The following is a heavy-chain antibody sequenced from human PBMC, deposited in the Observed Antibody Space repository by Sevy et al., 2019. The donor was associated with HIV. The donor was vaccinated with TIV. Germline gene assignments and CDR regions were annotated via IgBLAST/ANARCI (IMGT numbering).Heavy chain of an antibody. D-gene: IGHD5-12*01. CDR1: GYTLTELS. CDR3: ATGDGDGYELPFGY. V-gene: IGHV1-24*01. J-gene: IGHJ4*02. CDR2: FDPEDGET. Sequence: ASVKVSCKVSGYTLTELSMHWVRQAPGKGLEWMGGFDPEDGETIYAQKFQGRVTMTEDTSTDTAYMELSSLRSEGTAVYYCATGDGDGYELPFGYWGQGTLVTVSS.